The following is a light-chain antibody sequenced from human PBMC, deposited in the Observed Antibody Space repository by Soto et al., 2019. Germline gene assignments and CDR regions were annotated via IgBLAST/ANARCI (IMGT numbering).Light chain of an antibody. CDR2: DVN. J-gene: IGLJ1*01. CDR1: SSDVGGYNY. V-gene: IGLV2-14*01. CDR3: SSYTGRNTGV. Sequence: QSALTQPASVSGSPGQSITISCTGTSSDVGGYNYVSWYQQHPGKAPKLMIYDVNNRPSGVSNLFSGSKSGNTASLTISGLQAEDEADYYCSSYTGRNTGVVGTGTKLTVL.